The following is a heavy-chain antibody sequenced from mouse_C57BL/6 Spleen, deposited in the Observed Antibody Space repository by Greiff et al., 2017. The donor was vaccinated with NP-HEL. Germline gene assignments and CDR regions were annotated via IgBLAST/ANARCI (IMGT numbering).Heavy chain of an antibody. CDR3: ARRYDYEPCAY. Sequence: QVQLQQPGAELVMPGASVKLSCKASGYTFTSYWMPWVQQRPGQGLEWIGEIDPSDSNTNYSQKFKGKSTLTVDKSSSTAYMQLSSLTSEDSAVYYCARRYDYEPCAYWGQGTLVTVSA. D-gene: IGHD2-4*01. J-gene: IGHJ3*01. CDR1: GYTFTSYW. V-gene: IGHV1-69*01. CDR2: IDPSDSNT.